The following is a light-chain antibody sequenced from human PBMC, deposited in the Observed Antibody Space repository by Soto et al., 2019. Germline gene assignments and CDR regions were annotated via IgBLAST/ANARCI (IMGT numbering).Light chain of an antibody. CDR1: SSNLGSNT. CDR3: QSYDRSLRTYV. V-gene: IGLV1-44*01. J-gene: IGLJ1*01. Sequence: QSVLTQPPSASGTPGQRVIISCSGTSSNLGSNTANWYQQFPGTAPKVLIYGNSDRPSGVPDRFSGSKSGTSASLAITGLQAEDEADYFCQSYDRSLRTYVFGTATKVTVL. CDR2: GNS.